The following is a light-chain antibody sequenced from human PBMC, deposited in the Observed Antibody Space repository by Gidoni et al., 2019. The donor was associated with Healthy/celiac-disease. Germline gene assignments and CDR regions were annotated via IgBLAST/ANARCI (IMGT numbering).Light chain of an antibody. CDR2: GAF. CDR1: QSVSSSY. J-gene: IGKJ2*04. V-gene: IGKV3-20*01. Sequence: EIVLTQSPGTLSVSTWERATLSCRASQSVSSSYLAWYQQKPGHAPRLLIYGAFSRATGIPDRFSGSGSGTDFTLTISRLEHEDFAVYYCQQYGSSRCSFGQGTKLEIK. CDR3: QQYGSSRCS.